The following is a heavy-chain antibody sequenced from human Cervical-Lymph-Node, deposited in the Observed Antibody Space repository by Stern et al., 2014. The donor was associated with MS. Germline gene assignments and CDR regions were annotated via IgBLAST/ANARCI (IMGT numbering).Heavy chain of an antibody. V-gene: IGHV1-18*01. CDR3: ARGLLVSENAFDI. CDR2: ISAYTGNT. CDR1: GYTFTSYG. D-gene: IGHD2-15*01. J-gene: IGHJ3*02. Sequence: MQLVESGAEVKKPGASVKVSCKASGYTFTSYGISWVRQAPGQGLEWMGWISAYTGNTNYAQQLKGSCTMTPDTSTSTAYMELSSLRSDDTAVYYVARGLLVSENAFDIWGQGTMVTVSS.